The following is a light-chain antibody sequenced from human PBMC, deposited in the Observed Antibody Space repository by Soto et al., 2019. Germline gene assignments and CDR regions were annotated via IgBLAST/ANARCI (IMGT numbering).Light chain of an antibody. V-gene: IGKV1-5*03. J-gene: IGKJ1*01. CDR2: KAS. CDR3: QQYNSYWT. CDR1: QSISSW. Sequence: DIPMTQSPSTLSASVGDRVTITCRASQSISSWLAWYQQKPGKAPKLLIYKASSLESGVPSRFSGSGSGTEFTLTIRSLQPDDFATYYRQQYNSYWTFGQGTKVEIK.